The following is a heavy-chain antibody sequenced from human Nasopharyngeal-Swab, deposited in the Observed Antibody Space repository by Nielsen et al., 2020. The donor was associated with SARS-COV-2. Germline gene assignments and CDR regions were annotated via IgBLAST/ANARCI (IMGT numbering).Heavy chain of an antibody. CDR3: ARGEYYDFWSGYYSTNYYYYYGMDV. D-gene: IGHD3-3*01. CDR2: ISCSGGST. J-gene: IGHJ6*02. Sequence: GGSLRLSCAASGFTFISYAMSWSRQLQGMGLEWFSAISCSGGSTYYADSVKGRFTIPRDNAKNSLYLQMNSLRAEDTAVYYCARGEYYDFWSGYYSTNYYYYYGMDVWGQGTTVTVSS. CDR1: GFTFISYA. V-gene: IGHV3-23*01.